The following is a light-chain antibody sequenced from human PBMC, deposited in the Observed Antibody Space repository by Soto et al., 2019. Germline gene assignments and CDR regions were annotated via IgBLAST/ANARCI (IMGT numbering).Light chain of an antibody. CDR2: DVS. Sequence: QSVLTQPASVSGSPGQSITISCTGPSGDVGAYNYVSWYQQHPGKAPRLMIYDVSNRPSGASNRFSGSKSGNTASLTISGLQAEDEADYYCSSFTNTYSYVFGTGTKLTVL. J-gene: IGLJ1*01. CDR3: SSFTNTYSYV. CDR1: SGDVGAYNY. V-gene: IGLV2-14*01.